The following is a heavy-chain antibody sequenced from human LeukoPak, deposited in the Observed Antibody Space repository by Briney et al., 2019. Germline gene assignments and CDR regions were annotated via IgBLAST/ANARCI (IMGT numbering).Heavy chain of an antibody. CDR3: ARTDYYGGGIFYYYGSDL. CDR2: ISRNGDT. Sequence: SETLSLTCTVSISSDYYWGWIRQPPGKGLEWVGSISRNGDTYYNPSLKSRVTISIHTSQNQFSLNLTSVTAADTAVYYCARTDYYGGGIFYYYGSDLWGQGTMVTVSS. CDR1: ISSDYY. D-gene: IGHD3-10*01. J-gene: IGHJ3*01. V-gene: IGHV4-38-2*02.